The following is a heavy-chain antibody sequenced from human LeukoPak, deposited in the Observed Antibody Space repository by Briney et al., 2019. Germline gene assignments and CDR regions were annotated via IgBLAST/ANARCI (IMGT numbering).Heavy chain of an antibody. J-gene: IGHJ4*02. CDR3: ARAVSGRFDY. V-gene: IGHV4-59*08. CDR1: GASMSRYY. Sequence: SETLSLTCTVSGASMSRYYWSWIRQPPGKGLEWIGYVYDSGITNYNPSLKSRVTISADTSENQFSLNLISVTAADTAVYYCARAVSGRFDYWGQGTLVTVSS. CDR2: VYDSGIT. D-gene: IGHD6-19*01.